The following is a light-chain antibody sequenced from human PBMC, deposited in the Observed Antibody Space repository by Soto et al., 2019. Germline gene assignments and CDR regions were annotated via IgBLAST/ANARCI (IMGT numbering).Light chain of an antibody. CDR1: QSINRH. CDR2: DAS. CDR3: QQRSNWPPVT. J-gene: IGKJ4*01. Sequence: EIVLTQSPATLSLSPGERATLSCRASQSINRHLAWYRQKPGKAPSLLIYDASTRAAGIPARVSGSGSGTDFTLTIISLEPEDFGVYYCQQRSNWPPVTFGGGTKVEIK. V-gene: IGKV3-11*01.